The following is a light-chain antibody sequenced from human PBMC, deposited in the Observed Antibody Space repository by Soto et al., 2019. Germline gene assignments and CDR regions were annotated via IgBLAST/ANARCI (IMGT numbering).Light chain of an antibody. CDR3: SSYTSSSTLV. CDR2: DVS. V-gene: IGLV2-14*01. CDR1: SSDVGGYNY. J-gene: IGLJ2*01. Sequence: QSALTQPASVSGSPGQSITISCTGPSSDVGGYNYVSWYQQHPGKAPKLMIYDVSNRPSGVSNRFSGSKSGNTASLTISGLEAEDEAAYYCSSYTSSSTLVFGGGTKVTVL.